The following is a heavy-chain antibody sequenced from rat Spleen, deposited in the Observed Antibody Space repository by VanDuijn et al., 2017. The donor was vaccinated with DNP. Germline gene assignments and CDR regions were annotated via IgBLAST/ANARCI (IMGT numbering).Heavy chain of an antibody. J-gene: IGHJ2*01. CDR3: AIANGNY. CDR1: GFTFSNYY. Sequence: EVQLVESGGGLVQPGRSLRLSCAASGFTFSNYYMAWVRQAPKKGLEWVATISTSGSRTYYPDSVKGRFTVSRDNAENTVYLQMNSLRSEDTATYYCAIANGNYWGQGVMVTVSS. CDR2: ISTSGSRT. V-gene: IGHV5-25*01. D-gene: IGHD4-1*01.